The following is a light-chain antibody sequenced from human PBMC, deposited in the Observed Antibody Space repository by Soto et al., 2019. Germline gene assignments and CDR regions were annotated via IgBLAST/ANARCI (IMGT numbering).Light chain of an antibody. J-gene: IGKJ2*01. V-gene: IGKV3-20*01. CDR3: QQYRTSPPIYT. CDR1: QTVNSNY. Sequence: VVTQSPGTLSLSPGERATLSCRASQTVNSNYIAWYQPKPGQAPRLLLYGASSRATGIPDRFSAGGSGTDCTLAVSRLEAEDFAVYYCQQYRTSPPIYTFGQGTKLEIK. CDR2: GAS.